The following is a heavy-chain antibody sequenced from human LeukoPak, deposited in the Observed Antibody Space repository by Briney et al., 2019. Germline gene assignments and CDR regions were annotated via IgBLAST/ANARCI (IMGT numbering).Heavy chain of an antibody. CDR3: ARHTARRDYDSSGYYYAFDI. V-gene: IGHV4-31*03. J-gene: IGHJ3*02. CDR2: IYYSGST. D-gene: IGHD3-22*01. Sequence: SETLSLTCTVSGGSISSGGYYWSWIRQHPGKGLEWIGHIYYSGSTYHNPSLKSRVTISVDTSENQFSLKLSSVTAADTAVYYCARHTARRDYDSSGYYYAFDIWGQGTMVTVSS. CDR1: GGSISSGGYY.